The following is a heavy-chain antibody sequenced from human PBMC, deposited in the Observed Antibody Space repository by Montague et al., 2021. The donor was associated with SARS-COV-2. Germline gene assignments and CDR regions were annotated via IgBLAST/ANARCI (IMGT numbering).Heavy chain of an antibody. CDR3: AHSPIERGF. D-gene: IGHD5-24*01. Sequence: PALVKPTQTLTLTCTFSGSSLNASGVGVGWIRQPPGKALEWLASIYWDDDKRYSPSLKTRPTITKDTSKSQVVLRMTNVDPVDTATYYCAHSPIERGFWGQGTLVTISS. CDR2: IYWDDDK. CDR1: GSSLNASGVG. V-gene: IGHV2-5*02. J-gene: IGHJ4*02.